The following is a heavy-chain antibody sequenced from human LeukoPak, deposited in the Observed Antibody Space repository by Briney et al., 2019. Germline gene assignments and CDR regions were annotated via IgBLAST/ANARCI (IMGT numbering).Heavy chain of an antibody. CDR1: GFIFSDSA. CDR3: ARDYTGYFP. D-gene: IGHD3-9*01. J-gene: IGHJ5*02. CDR2: IKTDGSEK. V-gene: IGHV3-7*05. Sequence: GGSLRLSCAASGFIFSDSAVHWVRQTSEKGLEWVANIKTDGSEKYYVDSVKGRFTISRDNAKNSLYLQMNSLRAEDTAVYYCARDYTGYFPWGQGTLVIVSS.